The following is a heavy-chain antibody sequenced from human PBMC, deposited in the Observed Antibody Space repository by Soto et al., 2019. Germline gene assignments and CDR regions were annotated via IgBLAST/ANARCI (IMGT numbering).Heavy chain of an antibody. Sequence: GGSLRLSCAASGFTFSSYWMRWVRQAPGKGLVWVSRINSDGSSTSYADSVKGRFTISRDNAKNTVYPQMNSLRAEDTAVYYCASPYMYSSGLYFYGMDVWGQGTTVTVSS. J-gene: IGHJ6*02. CDR3: ASPYMYSSGLYFYGMDV. V-gene: IGHV3-74*01. CDR2: INSDGSST. D-gene: IGHD6-19*01. CDR1: GFTFSSYW.